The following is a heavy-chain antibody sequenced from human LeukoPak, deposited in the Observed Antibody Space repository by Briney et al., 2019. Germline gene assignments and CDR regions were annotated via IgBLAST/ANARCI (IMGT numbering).Heavy chain of an antibody. CDR3: TGLDYDYVWGGAFDI. Sequence: GGSLRLSCAASGFTFSGSAMHWVRQASGKGLEWVGRIRSKANSYATAYAASVKGRFTISRDDSKNTAYLQMNSLKTEDTAVYYCTGLDYDYVWGGAFDIWGQGTMVTVSS. D-gene: IGHD3-16*01. CDR2: IRSKANSYAT. J-gene: IGHJ3*02. CDR1: GFTFSGSA. V-gene: IGHV3-73*01.